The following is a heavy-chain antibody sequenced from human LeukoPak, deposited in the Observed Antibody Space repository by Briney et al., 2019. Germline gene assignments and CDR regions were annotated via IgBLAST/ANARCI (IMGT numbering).Heavy chain of an antibody. CDR2: ISYDGSNK. V-gene: IGHV3-30-3*01. CDR1: GFTFSSYA. Sequence: GGSLRLSCAASGFTFSSYAMHWVRQAPGKGLEWVAVISYDGSNKYYADSVKGRFTISRDNSKNTLYLQVNSLRAEDTAVYYCARGEIRGPIDYWGQGTLVTVSS. J-gene: IGHJ4*02. D-gene: IGHD3-16*01. CDR3: ARGEIRGPIDY.